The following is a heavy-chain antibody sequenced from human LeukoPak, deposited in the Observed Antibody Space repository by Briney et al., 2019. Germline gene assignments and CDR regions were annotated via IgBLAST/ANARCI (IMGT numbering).Heavy chain of an antibody. CDR1: GGSISSFF. V-gene: IGHV4-59*01. D-gene: IGHD6-19*01. Sequence: SETLSLTCSVSGGSISSFFWSWIRQPPGEGLEWIGHIYYSGSTSYNPSLKSLVTISIDTSKNQFSLKLSSVTAADTAVYYCARHQGSGHFDFWGQGTMVTVSS. J-gene: IGHJ3*01. CDR3: ARHQGSGHFDF. CDR2: IYYSGST.